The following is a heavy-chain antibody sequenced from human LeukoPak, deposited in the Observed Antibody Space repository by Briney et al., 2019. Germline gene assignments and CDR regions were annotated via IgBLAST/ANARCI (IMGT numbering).Heavy chain of an antibody. CDR3: ARVRDSIFGVVSHEINY. Sequence: PGGSLRLSCAASGFTFSNYGMHWVRQAPGKGLEWVTFIQYDGSNKYYADSVKGRFAISRDNSKNTLYLQMNSLRGEDTAVYYCARVRDSIFGVVSHEINYWGQGTLVTVSS. CDR1: GFTFSNYG. V-gene: IGHV3-30*02. CDR2: IQYDGSNK. D-gene: IGHD3-3*02. J-gene: IGHJ4*02.